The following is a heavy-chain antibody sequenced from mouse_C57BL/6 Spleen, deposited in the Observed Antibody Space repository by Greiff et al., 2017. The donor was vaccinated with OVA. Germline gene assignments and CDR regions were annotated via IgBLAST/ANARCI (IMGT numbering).Heavy chain of an antibody. V-gene: IGHV2-9-1*01. Sequence: VKLMESGPGLVAPSQSLSITCTVSGFSLTSYAISWVRQPPGKGLEWLGVIWTGGGTNYNSALKSRLSISKDNSKSQVFLKMNSLQTDDTARYYCARNHGYDAYYYAMDYWGQGTSVTVSS. J-gene: IGHJ4*01. CDR1: GFSLTSYA. D-gene: IGHD2-2*01. CDR2: IWTGGGT. CDR3: ARNHGYDAYYYAMDY.